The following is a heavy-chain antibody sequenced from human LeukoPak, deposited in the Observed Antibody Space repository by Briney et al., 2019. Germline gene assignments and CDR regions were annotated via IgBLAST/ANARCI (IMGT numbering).Heavy chain of an antibody. CDR1: GFTFSSYG. D-gene: IGHD3-22*01. CDR2: IWYDGSNE. J-gene: IGHJ3*01. Sequence: GRSLRLSCAASGFTFSSYGMHWVRQAPGKGLEWVAVIWYDGSNEYYADSVKGRFTISRDNSKNTLYLQMNSLRAEDTAVYYCARGDYYDHSGSFNDAFDVWGQGTVVTVSS. V-gene: IGHV3-33*01. CDR3: ARGDYYDHSGSFNDAFDV.